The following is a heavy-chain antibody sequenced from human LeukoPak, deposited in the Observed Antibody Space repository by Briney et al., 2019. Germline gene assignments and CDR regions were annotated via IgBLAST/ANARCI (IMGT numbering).Heavy chain of an antibody. J-gene: IGHJ4*02. CDR1: GFTFSSYA. CDR2: ISGSGGST. CDR3: AKDRVIYDSSGPIDY. V-gene: IGHV3-23*01. Sequence: GGSLRLSCAASGFTFSSYAMSWVRQAPGKGLEGVSAISGSGGSTYYVDSVKGRFTISRDNSKNTLYLQMNSLRAEDTAVYYCAKDRVIYDSSGPIDYWGQGTLVTVSS. D-gene: IGHD3-22*01.